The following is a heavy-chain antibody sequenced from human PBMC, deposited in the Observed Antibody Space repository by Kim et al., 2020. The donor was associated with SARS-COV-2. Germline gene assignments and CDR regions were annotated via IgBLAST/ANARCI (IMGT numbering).Heavy chain of an antibody. J-gene: IGHJ3*02. CDR2: IYSGGST. CDR3: ARDTPPSVSRRVTSYRAFDI. CDR1: GFTVSSNY. D-gene: IGHD3-16*01. V-gene: IGHV3-53*01. Sequence: GGSLRLSCAASGFTVSSNYMSWVRQAPGKGLEWVSVIYSGGSTYYADSVKGRFTISRDNSTNTLYLQMNSRRADDTAVYYCARDTPPSVSRRVTSYRAFDIWGQGTMVTVSS.